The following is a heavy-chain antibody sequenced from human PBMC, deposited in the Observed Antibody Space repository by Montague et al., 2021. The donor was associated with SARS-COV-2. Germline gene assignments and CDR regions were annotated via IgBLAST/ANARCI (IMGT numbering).Heavy chain of an antibody. Sequence: SLRLSCAASGFTFSDYYMSWIRQAPGKGLEWISYISSSGSSIYYADSVKGRVTISRDNAKKFLYLQMNSLRVDDTAVYYCASPTGIRGIEYWGQGILVTVSS. J-gene: IGHJ4*02. D-gene: IGHD3-10*01. V-gene: IGHV3-11*01. CDR3: ASPTGIRGIEY. CDR2: ISSSGSSI. CDR1: GFTFSDYY.